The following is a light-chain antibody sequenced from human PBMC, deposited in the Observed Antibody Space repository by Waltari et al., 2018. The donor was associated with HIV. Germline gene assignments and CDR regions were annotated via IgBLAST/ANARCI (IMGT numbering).Light chain of an antibody. CDR1: QSVSDSY. V-gene: IGKV3-20*01. J-gene: IGKJ1*01. Sequence: EIVLTQSQGTLSLSPGERATIYCRASQSVSDSYLVWYQQKPGQAPRLLIYGASNRATGIPDRFSGSGSGTDFTLTISRLDPEDFAVYYCQQFAGSVWTFGQGTRVEIK. CDR3: QQFAGSVWT. CDR2: GAS.